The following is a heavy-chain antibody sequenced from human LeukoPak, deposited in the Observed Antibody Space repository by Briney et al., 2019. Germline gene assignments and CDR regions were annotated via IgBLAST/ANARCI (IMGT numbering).Heavy chain of an antibody. D-gene: IGHD1/OR15-1a*01. Sequence: SETLSLTCAVYGGSFSGYYWSWIRQPPGKWLEWIGEINHSGSTNYNPSLKSRVTISVDTSKNQFSLKLSSVTAADTAVYYCAREITGTRLFWFDPWGQGTLVTVSS. CDR3: AREITGTRLFWFDP. CDR1: GGSFSGYY. CDR2: INHSGST. J-gene: IGHJ5*02. V-gene: IGHV4-34*01.